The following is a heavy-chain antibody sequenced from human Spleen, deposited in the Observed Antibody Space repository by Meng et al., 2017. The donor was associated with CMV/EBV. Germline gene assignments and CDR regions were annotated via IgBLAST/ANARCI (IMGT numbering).Heavy chain of an antibody. D-gene: IGHD3-10*01. Sequence: LSLTCAASGFTFSSYAMHWVRQAPGKGLEWVTVISYDGGNKYYADSVKGRFTISRDNSKNTLYLQMNSLRAEDTAVYYCARDSGGVRGVTGMDVWGQGTTVTVSS. V-gene: IGHV3-30*04. J-gene: IGHJ6*02. CDR3: ARDSGGVRGVTGMDV. CDR2: ISYDGGNK. CDR1: GFTFSSYA.